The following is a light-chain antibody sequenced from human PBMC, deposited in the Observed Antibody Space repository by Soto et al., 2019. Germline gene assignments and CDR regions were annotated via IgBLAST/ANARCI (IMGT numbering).Light chain of an antibody. CDR1: QGIGNA. V-gene: IGKV1-6*01. CDR3: LQDYSYPRT. CDR2: AVS. Sequence: AIQMTQSPSLPASVGGRVTITCRASQGIGNAVSWYQQRSGKAPRLLIYAVSNLQSGVPSRFSGSDSGSDFTLTISSLQPEDFATYFCLQDYSYPRTFGQGTTV. J-gene: IGKJ1*01.